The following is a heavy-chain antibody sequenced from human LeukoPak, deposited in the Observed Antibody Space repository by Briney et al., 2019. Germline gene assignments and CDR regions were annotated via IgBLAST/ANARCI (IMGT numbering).Heavy chain of an antibody. J-gene: IGHJ6*02. Sequence: ASVKVSCKASGYTFTSYDINWVRQATGQGLEWVGWMNPNSGNTGYAQKFQGRVTMTRNTSISTAYMELSSLRSEDTAVYYCARFFLVVVLAHLYYYYYGMDVWGQGTTVTVSS. CDR2: MNPNSGNT. V-gene: IGHV1-8*01. D-gene: IGHD2-2*01. CDR3: ARFFLVVVLAHLYYYYYGMDV. CDR1: GYTFTSYD.